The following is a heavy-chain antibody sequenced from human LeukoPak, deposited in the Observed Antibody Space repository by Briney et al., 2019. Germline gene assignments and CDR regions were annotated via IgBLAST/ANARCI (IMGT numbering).Heavy chain of an antibody. V-gene: IGHV3-33*01. Sequence: GRSLRLSCGASGFTFSSYGMHWVRQAPGKGLEWVAVIWYDGSNKYYADSVKGRFTISRDNSKNMLYLQMNSLRAEDTAVYYCARGQQLLGEGVDYWGQGTLVTVSS. CDR3: ARGQQLLGEGVDY. CDR1: GFTFSSYG. CDR2: IWYDGSNK. D-gene: IGHD2-2*01. J-gene: IGHJ4*02.